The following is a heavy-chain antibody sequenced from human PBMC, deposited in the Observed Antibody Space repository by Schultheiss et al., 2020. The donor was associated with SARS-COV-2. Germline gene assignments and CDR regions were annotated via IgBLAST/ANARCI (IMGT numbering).Heavy chain of an antibody. D-gene: IGHD2-15*01. CDR1: GFTFSSYA. J-gene: IGHJ5*02. Sequence: GGSLRLSCAASGFTFSSYAMHWVRQAPGKGLEWVAVMSHDGSIIYYAESVKGRFTISRDNSKNTVFLQMSSLRGEDTAVYYCAGTELLRNWFDPWGQGTLVTVSS. CDR3: AGTELLRNWFDP. V-gene: IGHV3-30-3*01. CDR2: MSHDGSII.